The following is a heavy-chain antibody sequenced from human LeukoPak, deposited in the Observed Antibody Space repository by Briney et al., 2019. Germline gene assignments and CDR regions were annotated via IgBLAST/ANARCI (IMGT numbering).Heavy chain of an antibody. V-gene: IGHV5-51*01. J-gene: IGHJ5*02. CDR2: IYPGDSDS. CDR1: GYSFTRYW. D-gene: IGHD2-15*01. CDR3: ARHPICSGGSCYWGNWFDP. Sequence: GASLKISCKGSGYSFTRYWIGWVRQMPGKGPEWMGIIYPGDSDSTYSPSFQGQVIISVDKSISTDYLQWSSLKASDTAMYYCARHPICSGGSCYWGNWFDPWGQGTLVTVSS.